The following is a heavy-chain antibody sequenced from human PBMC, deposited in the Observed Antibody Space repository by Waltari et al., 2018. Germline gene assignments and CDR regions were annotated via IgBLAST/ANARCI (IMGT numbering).Heavy chain of an antibody. J-gene: IGHJ4*02. CDR3: ARDPRIAAVFDY. CDR2: IYYSGST. CDR1: GGSISSSSYY. V-gene: IGHV4-39*07. Sequence: QLQLQESGPGLVKPSETLSLTCTVSGGSISSSSYYWGWIRQPPGKGLEWIGGIYYSGSTYYNPSRKSRVTISVDTSKNQVSLKLSSVTAADTAVYYCARDPRIAAVFDYWGQGTLVTVSS. D-gene: IGHD6-13*01.